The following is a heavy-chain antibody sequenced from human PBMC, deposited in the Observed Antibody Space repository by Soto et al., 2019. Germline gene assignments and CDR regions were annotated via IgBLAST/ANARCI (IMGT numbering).Heavy chain of an antibody. CDR2: INQDGSEK. V-gene: IGHV3-7*03. CDR3: ARGISTPGIDY. Sequence: PGGSLSLSCAASGFTFSNYWMNWVRQAPGKGLEWVANINQDGSEKSFVDSVKGRFTISRDNAKNSLYLQMNSLRAEDTAVYYCARGISTPGIDYWGQGTLVTVSS. J-gene: IGHJ4*02. D-gene: IGHD2-15*01. CDR1: GFTFSNYW.